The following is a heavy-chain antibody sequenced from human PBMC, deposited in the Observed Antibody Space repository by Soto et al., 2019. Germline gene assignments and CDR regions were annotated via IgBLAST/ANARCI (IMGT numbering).Heavy chain of an antibody. J-gene: IGHJ5*02. V-gene: IGHV1-18*01. D-gene: IGHD3-9*01. CDR2: ISAYNGNT. Sequence: ASVKVSCKASGYTFTSYGISWVRQAPGQGLEWMGWISAYNGNTNYAQKLQGRVTMTTDTSTSTAYMELSSLTSEDTAMYYCARGSHYLSTGYYFDNWGQGTLVTVSS. CDR3: ARGSHYLSTGYYFDN. CDR1: GYTFTSYG.